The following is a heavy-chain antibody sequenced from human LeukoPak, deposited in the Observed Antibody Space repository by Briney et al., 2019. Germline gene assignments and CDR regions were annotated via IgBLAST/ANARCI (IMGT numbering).Heavy chain of an antibody. CDR3: ARALPYYYPFHH. D-gene: IGHD3-22*01. CDR2: INHSGST. Sequence: SETLSLTCAVYGGSFIGYYWSWIRQPPGKGLEWIGEINHSGSTNYNPCLKSRVALSVDTSKNQFSLKLSSVPAADTAVYYCARALPYYYPFHHWGQGTLVTVSS. V-gene: IGHV4-34*01. J-gene: IGHJ4*02. CDR1: GGSFIGYY.